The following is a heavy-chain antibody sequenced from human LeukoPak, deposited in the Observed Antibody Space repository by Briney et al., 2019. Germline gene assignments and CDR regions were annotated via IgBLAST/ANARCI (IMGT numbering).Heavy chain of an antibody. CDR3: TTDLYYYGSSGYPPPFDY. CDR2: IKSKTDGGTT. Sequence: GGSLRLSCAASGFTFSNAWMNWVRQAPGKGLEWVGRIKSKTDGGTTDYAAPVKGRFTISRDDSKNTLYLQMNSLKTEDTAVYYCTTDLYYYGSSGYPPPFDYWGQGTLVTVSS. D-gene: IGHD3-22*01. J-gene: IGHJ4*02. CDR1: GFTFSNAW. V-gene: IGHV3-15*07.